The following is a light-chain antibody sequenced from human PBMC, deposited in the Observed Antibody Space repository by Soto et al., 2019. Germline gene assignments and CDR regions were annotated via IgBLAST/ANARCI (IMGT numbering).Light chain of an antibody. V-gene: IGKV3-20*01. Sequence: EIVLTQSPGTLSLSPGERAALSCRASQSVSSSFLAWYQQKPGQAPRLLIYGASSTTTGIPDRFTGSGSGTDFTLTISRLEPEDFAVYYCQHYGSSTYTFGAGTKLQIK. J-gene: IGKJ2*01. CDR1: QSVSSSF. CDR2: GAS. CDR3: QHYGSSTYT.